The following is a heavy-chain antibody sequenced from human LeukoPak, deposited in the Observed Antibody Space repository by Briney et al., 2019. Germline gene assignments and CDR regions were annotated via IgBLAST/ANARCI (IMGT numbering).Heavy chain of an antibody. CDR3: ARGVRYLDY. V-gene: IGHV4-61*05. J-gene: IGHJ4*02. Sequence: SETLSLTCTVSGGSISSSSYYWGWIRQPPGKGLEWIGYIYYSGSTNYNPSLKSRVTISVDTSKNQFSLKLSSVTAADTAVYYCARGVRYLDYWGQGTLVTVSS. D-gene: IGHD3-9*01. CDR2: IYYSGST. CDR1: GGSISSSSYY.